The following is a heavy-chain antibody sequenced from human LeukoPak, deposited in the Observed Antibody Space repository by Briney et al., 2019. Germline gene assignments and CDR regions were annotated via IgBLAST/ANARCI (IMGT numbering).Heavy chain of an antibody. CDR3: ARLYSSSWPNWFDP. D-gene: IGHD6-13*01. J-gene: IGHJ5*02. CDR1: GFTFNNYA. V-gene: IGHV3-23*01. Sequence: GGSLRLSCAASGFTFNNYAMSWVRQAPGKGLEWVSVISGSGGSTSYADSVKGRFTISRDNSKNTLYLQMNSLRAEDTAVYYCARLYSSSWPNWFDPWGQGTLVTVSS. CDR2: ISGSGGST.